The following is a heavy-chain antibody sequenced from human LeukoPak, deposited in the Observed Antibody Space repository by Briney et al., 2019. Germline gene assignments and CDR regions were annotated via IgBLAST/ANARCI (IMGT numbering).Heavy chain of an antibody. CDR2: INQDGSEK. Sequence: GESPRLSCAASGFTFSSYWMSWVRQAPGKGLEWVANINQDGSEKYYVDSVKGRFTISRDNAKNSVYLQMNSLRAEDTAVYYCARDSLYGVVDYWGQGTLVTVSS. J-gene: IGHJ4*02. CDR1: GFTFSSYW. V-gene: IGHV3-7*01. CDR3: ARDSLYGVVDY. D-gene: IGHD4-17*01.